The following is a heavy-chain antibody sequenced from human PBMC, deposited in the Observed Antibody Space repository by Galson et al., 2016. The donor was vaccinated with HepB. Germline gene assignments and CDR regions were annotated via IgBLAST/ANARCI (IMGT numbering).Heavy chain of an antibody. J-gene: IGHJ4*02. D-gene: IGHD4-23*01. Sequence: SLRLSCAASGFTFSSYDMHWVRQATGKGLEWVSAIGAAGDTYYPGSVKGRFTISRDTAKNSLYLQMNSLRDEDTAVYYCARDSRWAFDYWGQGTLVTVSS. CDR1: GFTFSSYD. V-gene: IGHV3-13*01. CDR2: IGAAGDT. CDR3: ARDSRWAFDY.